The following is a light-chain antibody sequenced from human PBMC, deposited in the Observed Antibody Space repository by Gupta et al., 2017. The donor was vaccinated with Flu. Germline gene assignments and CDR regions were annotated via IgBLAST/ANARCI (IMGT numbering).Light chain of an antibody. J-gene: IGLJ2*01. CDR3: GSRDSSLSIVG. CDR2: GKV. Sequence: KVTISCSGSSDNIGDHYVAWHKQPTGTTPNMLIDGKVKRPSGIHDRGSGSKSGPTANLGITGLQKGDEDGYYCGSRDSSLSIVGFGGGTRLTV. V-gene: IGLV1-51*01. CDR1: SDNIGDHY.